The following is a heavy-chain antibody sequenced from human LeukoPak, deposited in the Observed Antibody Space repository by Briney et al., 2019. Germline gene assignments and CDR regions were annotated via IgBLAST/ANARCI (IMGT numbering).Heavy chain of an antibody. CDR2: IYWDDDK. CDR3: AHSSPIAGMDLFVP. J-gene: IGHJ5*02. CDR1: GFALTTSGVG. D-gene: IGHD1-1*01. Sequence: SGPTLVKPTQTLTLTCTFSGFALTTSGVGVGWVRQPPGKALEWLALIYWDDDKRYSTTLKSRLSISKDASKNQVVLTMTDMDPVDTATYFCAHSSPIAGMDLFVPWGQGILVTVSS. V-gene: IGHV2-5*02.